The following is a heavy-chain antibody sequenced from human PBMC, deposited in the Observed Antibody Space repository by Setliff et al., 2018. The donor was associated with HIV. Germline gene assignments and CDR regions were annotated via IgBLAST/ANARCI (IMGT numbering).Heavy chain of an antibody. CDR1: GASIRNYY. J-gene: IGHJ4*02. Sequence: TLSLTCTVSGASIRNYYWSWVRQPPGKGLEWIGYIYNSGITNYNPSLESRVTISVDTSKNQFSLKVSSVTAADTAVYSCARGQDGHSVLFDYWGQGALVTVSS. D-gene: IGHD3-10*02. CDR3: ARGQDGHSVLFDY. V-gene: IGHV4-59*01. CDR2: IYNSGIT.